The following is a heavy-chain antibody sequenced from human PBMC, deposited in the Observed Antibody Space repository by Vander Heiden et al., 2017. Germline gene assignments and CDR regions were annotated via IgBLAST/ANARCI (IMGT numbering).Heavy chain of an antibody. CDR2: IWYDGSNK. D-gene: IGHD3-22*01. CDR3: ARGPLYYYDILDY. CDR1: GFPFSSYG. Sequence: QVQLVESGGGVVQPGRSLRLSCAASGFPFSSYGRHWVRQAPGKGLEWVAVIWYDGSNKYYADSVKGRFTISRDNSKNTLYLQMNSLRAEDTAVYYCARGPLYYYDILDYWGQGTLVTVSS. V-gene: IGHV3-33*01. J-gene: IGHJ4*02.